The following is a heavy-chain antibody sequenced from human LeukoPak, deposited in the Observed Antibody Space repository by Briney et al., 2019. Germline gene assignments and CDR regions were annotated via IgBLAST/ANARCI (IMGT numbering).Heavy chain of an antibody. D-gene: IGHD3-22*01. CDR2: IKQDGSEK. V-gene: IGHV3-7*01. Sequence: GALRLSCAASGFTFSSYWMSWVRQAPGKGLEWVANIKQDGSEKYYVDSVKGRFTISRDNAKNSLYLQMNSLRAEDTAVYYCARDLLGYNYHYMDVWGKGTTVTVSS. J-gene: IGHJ6*03. CDR3: ARDLLGYNYHYMDV. CDR1: GFTFSSYW.